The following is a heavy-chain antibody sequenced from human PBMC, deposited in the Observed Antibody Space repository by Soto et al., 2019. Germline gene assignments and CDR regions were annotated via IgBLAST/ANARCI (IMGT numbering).Heavy chain of an antibody. CDR1: GGSFSGYY. CDR2: INHSGST. CDR3: ARRDCSGGSCYSSSYWYFDL. Sequence: QVQLHQWGAGLLKPSETLSLTCAVYGGSFSGYYWSWIRQPPGKGLEWIGEINHSGSTNYNPSLESRVTISVDTSKNQFSLKLSSVTAADTAVYYCARRDCSGGSCYSSSYWYFDLWGRGTLVTVSS. D-gene: IGHD2-15*01. J-gene: IGHJ2*01. V-gene: IGHV4-34*01.